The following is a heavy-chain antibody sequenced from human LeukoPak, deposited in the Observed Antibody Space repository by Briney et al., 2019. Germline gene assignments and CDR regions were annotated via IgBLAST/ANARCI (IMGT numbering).Heavy chain of an antibody. CDR1: GLPFSSYV. CDR2: INHNGEMI. D-gene: IGHD6-19*01. Sequence: GGSLRLSCAASGLPFSSYVMSWVRQAPGKGLEWVSYINHNGEMIYYPDFAKGRFTISRDNGKNSLYLQMNSLRDEDTAVYYCARDSDWAFDSWGQGTRVTVSS. J-gene: IGHJ4*02. V-gene: IGHV3-48*02. CDR3: ARDSDWAFDS.